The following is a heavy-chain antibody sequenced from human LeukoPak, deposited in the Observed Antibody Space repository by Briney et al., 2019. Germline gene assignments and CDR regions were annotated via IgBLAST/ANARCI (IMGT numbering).Heavy chain of an antibody. J-gene: IGHJ4*02. CDR2: ISIDGRIT. V-gene: IGHV3-74*01. D-gene: IGHD6-13*01. Sequence: GGSLRLSCAASGFTFSSYWMHWVRQAPGRGPVWVSRISIDGRITTYADSVKGRLTISRDNARNTLCLQMSSLRAEDTAVYYCARDQIGSWWGQGTLVIVSS. CDR3: ARDQIGSW. CDR1: GFTFSSYW.